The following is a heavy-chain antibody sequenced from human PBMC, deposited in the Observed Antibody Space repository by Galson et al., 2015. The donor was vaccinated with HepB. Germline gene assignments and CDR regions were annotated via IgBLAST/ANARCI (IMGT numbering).Heavy chain of an antibody. CDR1: GGTFSSYT. V-gene: IGHV1-69*02. D-gene: IGHD3-9*01. J-gene: IGHJ6*02. CDR2: IIPILGIA. Sequence: SVKVSCKASGGTFSSYTISWVRQAPGQGLEWMGRIIPILGIANYAQKFQGRVTITADKSTSTAYMELSSLRSEDTAVYYCAWGSDYDILTGYDYYGMDVWGQGTTVTVSS. CDR3: AWGSDYDILTGYDYYGMDV.